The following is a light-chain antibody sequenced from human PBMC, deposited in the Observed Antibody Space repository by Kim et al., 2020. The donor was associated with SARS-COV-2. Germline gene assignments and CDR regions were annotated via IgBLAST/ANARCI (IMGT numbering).Light chain of an antibody. CDR3: HSYDSNNHVV. CDR2: ENH. J-gene: IGLJ2*01. V-gene: IGLV6-57*02. CDR1: SGDIASNC. Sequence: APLSYTVSSGDIASNCGQWGQQRPVRAPTTVMVENHQTPSGVPDRFAGSIDSSSSSAALTISGLKTEDEADYYCHSYDSNNHVVFGGGTQLTVL.